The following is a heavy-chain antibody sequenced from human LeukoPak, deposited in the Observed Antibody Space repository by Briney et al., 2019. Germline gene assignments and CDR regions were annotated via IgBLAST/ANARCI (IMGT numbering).Heavy chain of an antibody. D-gene: IGHD3-22*01. J-gene: IGHJ4*02. CDR1: GDSISRYY. CDR2: IYYSGST. Sequence: EPLSLICAVSGDSISRYYWSWIRQPTGKGLEWIGYIYYSGSTNYNPSLKSRVTISVDPSKNQFALKLSSVTAADTAVYYCARAKWLYFDYWGQGTLVTVSS. V-gene: IGHV4-59*01. CDR3: ARAKWLYFDY.